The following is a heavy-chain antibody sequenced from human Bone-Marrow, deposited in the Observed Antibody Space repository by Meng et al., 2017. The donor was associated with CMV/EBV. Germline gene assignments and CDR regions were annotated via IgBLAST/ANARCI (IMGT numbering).Heavy chain of an antibody. CDR2: ISGSGGST. CDR3: ANLAAAGHAY. J-gene: IGHJ4*02. Sequence: GESLKISCAASGFTFSSYAMSWVRQAPGKGLEWVSAISGSGGSTYYADSVKGRFTISRDNSKNTLYLQMNSLRAEDTAVYYCANLAAAGHAYCGQGTLVTVSS. CDR1: GFTFSSYA. V-gene: IGHV3-23*01. D-gene: IGHD6-13*01.